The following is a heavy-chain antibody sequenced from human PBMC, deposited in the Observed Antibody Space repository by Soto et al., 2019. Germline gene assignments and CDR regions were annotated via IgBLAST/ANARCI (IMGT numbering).Heavy chain of an antibody. CDR2: INDSGST. V-gene: IGHV4-34*01. Sequence: SETLSLTCAVYDGSLSGYYWSWIRQPLGKGLVWIGEINDSGSTNYNPSLRSRVTISVDTSRNQFSLRLNSVTAADTAVYYCGSRPIFGFPYGPFDYWGQGALVTVSS. D-gene: IGHD3-10*01. J-gene: IGHJ4*02. CDR1: DGSLSGYY. CDR3: GSRPIFGFPYGPFDY.